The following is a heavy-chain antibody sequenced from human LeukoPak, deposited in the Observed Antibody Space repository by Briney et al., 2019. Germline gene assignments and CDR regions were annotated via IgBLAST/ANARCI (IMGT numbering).Heavy chain of an antibody. D-gene: IGHD3-22*01. CDR2: IIPIFGTA. V-gene: IGHV1-69*13. J-gene: IGHJ4*02. CDR3: ARDLRGRNYYDSSGYSSLVY. CDR1: GYTFTSYY. Sequence: ASVKVSCKASGYTFTSYYMHRVRQAPGQGLEWMGGIIPIFGTANYAQKFQGRVTITADESTSTAYMELSSLRSEDTAVYYCARDLRGRNYYDSSGYSSLVYWGQGTLVTVSS.